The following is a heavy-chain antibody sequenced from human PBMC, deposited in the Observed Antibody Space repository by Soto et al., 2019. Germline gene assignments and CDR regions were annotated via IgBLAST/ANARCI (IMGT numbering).Heavy chain of an antibody. CDR2: TYYRSKWYN. CDR1: GDSVASNSAA. V-gene: IGHV6-1*01. CDR3: ASSPFYYYYYMDV. J-gene: IGHJ6*03. Sequence: SQTRSLTCAVSGDSVASNSAAWNWIRQSPSRGLEWLGRTYYRSKWYNDYAVSVKSRITINPDTSKNQFSLQLNSVTPEDTAVYYCASSPFYYYYYMDVWGKGTTVTVSS.